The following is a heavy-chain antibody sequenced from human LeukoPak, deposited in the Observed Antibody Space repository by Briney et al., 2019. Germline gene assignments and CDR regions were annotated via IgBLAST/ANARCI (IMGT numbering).Heavy chain of an antibody. Sequence: PGGSLRLSCAASGFTFSSHGMNWVRQAPGKGLEWVSGISPNGVITYYADSVKGRFTISRDNSKGTVSLQMNSLRPEDTAVYYCAKVTYGSGTYGALDSWGQGTLVTVSS. CDR1: GFTFSSHG. J-gene: IGHJ4*02. D-gene: IGHD3-10*01. V-gene: IGHV3-23*01. CDR3: AKVTYGSGTYGALDS. CDR2: ISPNGVIT.